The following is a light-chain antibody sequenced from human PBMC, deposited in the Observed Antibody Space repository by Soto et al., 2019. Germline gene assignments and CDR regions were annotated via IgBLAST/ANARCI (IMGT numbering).Light chain of an antibody. CDR2: HAS. CDR1: QSVSSY. Sequence: EIVLTQSPATLSLSPGERATLSCRASQSVSSYLAWYQQKPGQAPRLLIYHASARATGIPARFSGSGSGTEFTLTISGLQSGDFAVYYCQHFGGTTFTFGQGTRLEIK. J-gene: IGKJ5*01. V-gene: IGKV3-11*01. CDR3: QHFGGTTFT.